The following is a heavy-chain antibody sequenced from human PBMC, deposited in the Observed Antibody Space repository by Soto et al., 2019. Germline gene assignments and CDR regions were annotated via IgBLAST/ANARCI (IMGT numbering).Heavy chain of an antibody. CDR2: ISYHGNE. CDR1: GFTFSDYG. Sequence: QVRLVESGGGVVQPGRSLRLSCVASGFTFSDYGMHWVRHSPGKGLEWVAVISYHGNEYYSDSVKGRFTISRDNSEKTLYLQMNSLRAEDTAVYYCAKLAVVVPATPHDYMDVWGQGPAVTVSS. J-gene: IGHJ6*02. D-gene: IGHD2-2*01. V-gene: IGHV3-30*18. CDR3: AKLAVVVPATPHDYMDV.